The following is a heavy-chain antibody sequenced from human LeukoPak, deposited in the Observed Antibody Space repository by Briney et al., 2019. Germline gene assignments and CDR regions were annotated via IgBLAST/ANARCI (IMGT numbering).Heavy chain of an antibody. V-gene: IGHV3-30*03. J-gene: IGHJ2*01. Sequence: GGSLRLSCAASGFTFSSYGMHWVRQAPGKGLEWMAVISFDGSNKYYTDSVKGRFTISRDNSKNTLYLQMNSLRAEDTAVYYCATSWDIVVVPAIPFDLWGRGTLVTVSS. D-gene: IGHD2-2*01. CDR1: GFTFSSYG. CDR3: ATSWDIVVVPAIPFDL. CDR2: ISFDGSNK.